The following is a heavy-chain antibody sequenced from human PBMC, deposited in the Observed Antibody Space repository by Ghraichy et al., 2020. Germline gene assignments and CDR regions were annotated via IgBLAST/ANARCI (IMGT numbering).Heavy chain of an antibody. J-gene: IGHJ5*02. D-gene: IGHD6-13*01. Sequence: ASVKVSCKASGYTFTSYDINWVRQATGQGLEWMGWMNPNSGNTGYAQKFQGRVTMTRNTSISTAYMELSSLRSEDTAVYYCARVRSSSWYRWFDPWGQGTLVTVSS. CDR3: ARVRSSSWYRWFDP. CDR2: MNPNSGNT. CDR1: GYTFTSYD. V-gene: IGHV1-8*01.